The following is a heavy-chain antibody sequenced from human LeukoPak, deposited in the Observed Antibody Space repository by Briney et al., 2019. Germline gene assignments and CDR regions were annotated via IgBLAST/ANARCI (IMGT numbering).Heavy chain of an antibody. CDR2: INHSGST. D-gene: IGHD2-15*01. V-gene: IGHV4-34*01. CDR1: GGSFSGYY. CDR3: ASGYCSGGSCFDY. Sequence: PSETLSLTCAVYGGSFSGYYWSWIRQPPGKGLEWIGEINHSGSTNYNPSLKSRVTISVDTSKNQFSLKLSSVTAADTAVYYCASGYCSGGSCFDYWAREPWSPSPQ. J-gene: IGHJ4*02.